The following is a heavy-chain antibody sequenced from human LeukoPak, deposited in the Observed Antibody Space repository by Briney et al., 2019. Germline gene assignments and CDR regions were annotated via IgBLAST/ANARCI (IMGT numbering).Heavy chain of an antibody. CDR2: IKEDGSDK. CDR3: ARDRTYHDSSGIYYNWFDP. CDR1: GFTFSSYW. Sequence: PGGSLRLSCAASGFTFSSYWMSWVRQAPGKGLEWVANIKEDGSDKYYVDSVKGRFTISRDNAKSSLYLQMNSLRAEDTAVYYCARDRTYHDSSGIYYNWFDPWGQGTLVTVSA. D-gene: IGHD3-22*01. J-gene: IGHJ5*02. V-gene: IGHV3-7*01.